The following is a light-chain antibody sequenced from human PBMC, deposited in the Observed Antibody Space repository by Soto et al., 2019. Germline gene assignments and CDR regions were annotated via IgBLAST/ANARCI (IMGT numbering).Light chain of an antibody. CDR2: EVT. CDR3: SSYAGSNNLV. CDR1: SSDVGGYNY. Sequence: QSALTQPPSASGSPGQSVTIPCTGASSDVGGYNYVSWCQQHPGKAPKLMIYEVTKRPSGVPDRFSGSKSGNTASLTVSGLQAEDEADYYCSSYAGSNNLVFGGGTKLTVL. V-gene: IGLV2-8*01. J-gene: IGLJ3*02.